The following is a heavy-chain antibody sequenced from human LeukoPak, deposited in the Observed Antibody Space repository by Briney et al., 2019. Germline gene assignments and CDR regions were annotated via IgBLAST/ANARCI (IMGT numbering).Heavy chain of an antibody. D-gene: IGHD6-13*01. J-gene: IGHJ5*02. CDR3: ARAYFSSWYMNWFDP. V-gene: IGHV4-39*07. Sequence: SETLSLTCTVSSGSISTSNYYWGWIRQPPGKGLEWIGSIYPSGSTYYYPSLKSRVTISLDTSKTQFSLKLSSVTAADTAVYYCARAYFSSWYMNWFDPWGQGTLVTVSS. CDR1: SGSISTSNYY. CDR2: IYPSGST.